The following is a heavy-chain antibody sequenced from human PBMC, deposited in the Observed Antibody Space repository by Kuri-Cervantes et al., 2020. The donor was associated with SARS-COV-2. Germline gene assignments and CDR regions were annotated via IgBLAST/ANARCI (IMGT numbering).Heavy chain of an antibody. Sequence: GESLKISCKGFGSNSPTYWISWVRQMPGKGLEWMGRIDPNDSYSTYSPSFQGHVTISADKSISTAYLQWSSLKASDTAMYYCARHVDIGSSWSPSDYWGQGTLVTVSS. V-gene: IGHV5-10-1*01. J-gene: IGHJ4*02. CDR3: ARHVDIGSSWSPSDY. D-gene: IGHD6-13*01. CDR2: IDPNDSYS. CDR1: GSNSPTYW.